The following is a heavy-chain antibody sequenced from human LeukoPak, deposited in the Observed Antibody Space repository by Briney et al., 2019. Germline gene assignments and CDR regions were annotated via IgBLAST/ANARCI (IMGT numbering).Heavy chain of an antibody. CDR2: ISYDGKKD. D-gene: IGHD3-10*01. V-gene: IGHV3-30*04. CDR1: GFTFSGSP. CDR3: ARDADPDARGWLDP. J-gene: IGHJ5*02. Sequence: PGGSLRLSCAASGFTFSGSPMHWVRQAPGKGLEWVALISYDGKKDFYTDSVKGRFTISRDDSKNTVFLQMDSLRADDTAMYFCARDADPDARGWLDPWGQGPLVTVSS.